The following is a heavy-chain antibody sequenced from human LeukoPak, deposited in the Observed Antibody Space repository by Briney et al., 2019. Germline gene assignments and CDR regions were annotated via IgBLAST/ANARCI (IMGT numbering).Heavy chain of an antibody. Sequence: SETLSLTRTVSGGSISSYYWSWIRQPPGKGLEWIGYIYYSGSTNYNPSLKSRVTISVDTSKNQFSLKLSSATAADTAVYYCARDRRRTSIAVGAFDIWGQGTMVTVSS. V-gene: IGHV4-59*01. CDR2: IYYSGST. D-gene: IGHD6-19*01. CDR3: ARDRRRTSIAVGAFDI. CDR1: GGSISSYY. J-gene: IGHJ3*02.